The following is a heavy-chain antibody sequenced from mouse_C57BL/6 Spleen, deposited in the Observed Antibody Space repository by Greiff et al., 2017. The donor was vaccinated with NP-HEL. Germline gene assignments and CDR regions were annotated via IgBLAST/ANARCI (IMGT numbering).Heavy chain of an antibody. J-gene: IGHJ4*01. V-gene: IGHV5-4*01. CDR1: GFTFSSYA. Sequence: EVKLMESGGGLVKPGGSLKLSCAASGFTFSSYAMSWVRQTPEKRLEWVATISDGGSYTYYPDNVKGRFTITRDNAKNNLYLQMSDLKSEDTAMYYCARDSLNYVYYYGMDYWGQGTSVTVSS. CDR3: ARDSLNYVYYYGMDY. D-gene: IGHD2-1*01. CDR2: ISDGGSYT.